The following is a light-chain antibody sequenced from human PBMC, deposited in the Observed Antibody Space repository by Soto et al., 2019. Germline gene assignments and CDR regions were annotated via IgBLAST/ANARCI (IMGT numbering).Light chain of an antibody. CDR2: SNN. CDR3: AAWDDSFWV. V-gene: IGLV1-44*01. J-gene: IGLJ3*02. Sequence: QSVLTQPPSASGTPGQRVTISCSGSSSNIGSNTVNWYQQLPGTAPKLLIYSNNQRPSGVPDRFSGSKSGTSASLAISGLQSEDEADYYCAAWDDSFWVFGGGTKLTVL. CDR1: SSNIGSNT.